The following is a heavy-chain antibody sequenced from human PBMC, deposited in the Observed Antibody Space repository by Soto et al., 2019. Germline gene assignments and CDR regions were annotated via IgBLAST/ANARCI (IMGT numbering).Heavy chain of an antibody. J-gene: IGHJ4*02. CDR3: VKQAHGLDGVAFDY. D-gene: IGHD2-15*01. CDR1: GFIFSETT. Sequence: PXGCLILSCSASGFIFSETTIYWVRQVPGKGLEAISAVSTSGRSTYYADSVKGRFTISRDNSKNTIFLQMGSLRPEDTAIYYCVKQAHGLDGVAFDYWGQGTQVTVPQ. V-gene: IGHV3-64D*06. CDR2: VSTSGRST.